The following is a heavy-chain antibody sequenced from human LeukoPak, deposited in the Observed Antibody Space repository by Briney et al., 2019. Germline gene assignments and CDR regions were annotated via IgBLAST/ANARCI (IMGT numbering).Heavy chain of an antibody. CDR3: ARARTMITFGGVRHAFDI. J-gene: IGHJ3*02. Sequence: ASVKVSCKASGGTFSSYAFNWVRQAPGQGLEWVGRIIPLLGVTNHAQKLQGRVTVTADPATNTAYMELSSLIPDDTAVYYCARARTMITFGGVRHAFDIWGQGTLVTDSS. CDR1: GGTFSSYA. V-gene: IGHV1-69*04. CDR2: IIPLLGVT. D-gene: IGHD3-16*01.